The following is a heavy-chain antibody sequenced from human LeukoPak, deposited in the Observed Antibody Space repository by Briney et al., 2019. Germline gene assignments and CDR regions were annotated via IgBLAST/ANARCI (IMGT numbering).Heavy chain of an antibody. CDR2: IYHSGST. CDR3: ARDITGTGGLVY. Sequence: PSETLSLTCTVSGGSISSGGYYWSWIRQPPGKGLEWIGYIYHSGSTYYNPSLKSRVTISVDTSKNQFSLKLSSVTAADTAVYYCARDITGTGGLVYWGQGTLVTVSS. CDR1: GGSISSGGYY. D-gene: IGHD1-7*01. V-gene: IGHV4-30-2*01. J-gene: IGHJ4*02.